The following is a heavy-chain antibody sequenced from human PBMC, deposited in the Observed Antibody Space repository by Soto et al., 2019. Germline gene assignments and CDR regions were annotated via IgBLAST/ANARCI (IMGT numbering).Heavy chain of an antibody. CDR2: INPNSGGT. D-gene: IGHD2-15*01. CDR1: GYTFTGYY. J-gene: IGHJ4*02. Sequence: QVQLVQSGAEVKKPGASVKVSCKASGYTFTGYYMHWVRQAPGQGLEWMGWINPNSGGTNYAQKFQGRVTMTRDTPISTAYMELSRLRSDDTAVYYCAREPPYCSGGSCYHPGSYWGQGTLVTVSS. V-gene: IGHV1-2*02. CDR3: AREPPYCSGGSCYHPGSY.